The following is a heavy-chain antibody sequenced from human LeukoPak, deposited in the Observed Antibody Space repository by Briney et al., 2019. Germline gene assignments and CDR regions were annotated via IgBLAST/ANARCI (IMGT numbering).Heavy chain of an antibody. CDR2: IRYDGSNK. Sequence: GGSLRLSCAASGFTFSSYGMHWVRQAPGKGLEWVAFIRYDGSNKYNADSVKGRFTISRDNSKNTLYLQMNSLRAEDTAVYYCAKDGTEITIFGVVPGAFDIWGQGTMVTVSS. CDR3: AKDGTEITIFGVVPGAFDI. J-gene: IGHJ3*02. D-gene: IGHD3-3*01. CDR1: GFTFSSYG. V-gene: IGHV3-30*02.